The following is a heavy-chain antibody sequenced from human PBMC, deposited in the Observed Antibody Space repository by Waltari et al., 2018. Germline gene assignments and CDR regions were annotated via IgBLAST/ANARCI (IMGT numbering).Heavy chain of an antibody. Sequence: EVQLVESGGGLVKPGGYLRLSCAASGFTFSSYSMNWVRQAPGKGLELVSSISSSSSYIYYADSVKGRFTISRDNAKNSLYLQMNSLRAEDTAVYYCARWDYNLGEGAFDIWGQGTMVTVSS. V-gene: IGHV3-21*01. CDR3: ARWDYNLGEGAFDI. J-gene: IGHJ3*02. D-gene: IGHD4-4*01. CDR2: ISSSSSYI. CDR1: GFTFSSYS.